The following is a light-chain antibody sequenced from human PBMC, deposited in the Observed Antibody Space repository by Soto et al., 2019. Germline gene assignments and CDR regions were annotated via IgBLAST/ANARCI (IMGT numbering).Light chain of an antibody. CDR3: QQYGSSPQT. CDR1: QSLRSRS. V-gene: IGKV3-20*01. J-gene: IGKJ1*01. Sequence: EIVLTQSPGTLSLSPGERATLSCRASQSLRSRSLAWYQQKPGQAPRLLIYGTSSGATGIPDRFSGSGSGADFTLTISRLEPEDFAVYYCQQYGSSPQTFGQGTKVDIK. CDR2: GTS.